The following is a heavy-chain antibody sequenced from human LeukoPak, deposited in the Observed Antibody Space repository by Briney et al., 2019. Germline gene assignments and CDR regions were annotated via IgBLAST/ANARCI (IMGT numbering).Heavy chain of an antibody. CDR1: GGSISSYY. CDR2: IYTSGST. Sequence: SETLSLTCTVSGGSISSYYWSWIRQPAGKGLEWIGRIYTSGSTNYNPSLKSRVTMSVDTSKNQFSLKLSSVTAADTAVYYCARGVYSSSQYYFDYWGQGILVTVSS. D-gene: IGHD6-6*01. CDR3: ARGVYSSSQYYFDY. J-gene: IGHJ4*02. V-gene: IGHV4-4*07.